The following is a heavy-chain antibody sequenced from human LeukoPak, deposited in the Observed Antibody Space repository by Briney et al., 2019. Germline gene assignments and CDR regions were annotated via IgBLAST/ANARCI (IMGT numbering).Heavy chain of an antibody. CDR3: AREPAARGY. CDR2: IYSGGGT. D-gene: IGHD2-2*01. V-gene: IGHV3-66*01. J-gene: IGHJ4*02. CDR1: GFTVSTNF. Sequence: GGSLILSCAVSGFTVSTNFMNWVRQAPGEGLEWVSVIYSGGGTYYADSVKGRFTVSRDTSKNMLYLQMNSLRVEDTAVYYCAREPAARGYWGQGTLVTVSS.